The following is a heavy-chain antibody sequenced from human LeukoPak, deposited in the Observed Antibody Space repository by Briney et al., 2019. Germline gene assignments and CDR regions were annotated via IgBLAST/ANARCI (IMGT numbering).Heavy chain of an antibody. D-gene: IGHD2-2*02. CDR2: IYYSGST. Sequence: SENLSLTCTVSRGSISSGGYYSSWIREHPGKGLEWVGYIYYSGSTYYNPSLKSRVTISVDTSKNQFSLKLCSVTAADTAVFYCARTYCSSRSCYNVFDIWGQGTMVTVSS. V-gene: IGHV4-31*03. CDR1: RGSISSGGYY. J-gene: IGHJ3*02. CDR3: ARTYCSSRSCYNVFDI.